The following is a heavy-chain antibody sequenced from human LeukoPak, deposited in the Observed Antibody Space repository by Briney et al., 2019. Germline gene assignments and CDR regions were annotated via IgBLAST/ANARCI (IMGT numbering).Heavy chain of an antibody. Sequence: SETLSLTCAVYGEPLSKYYWTWIRQSPGKGLEWIGEINHRGSTNLNPSLKSRVTLSVDTSKHQFSLKLSSMTAADAAVYYCASSVGSTDYWGQGTLVTVSS. D-gene: IGHD1-26*01. CDR2: INHRGST. V-gene: IGHV4-34*01. J-gene: IGHJ4*02. CDR1: GEPLSKYY. CDR3: ASSVGSTDY.